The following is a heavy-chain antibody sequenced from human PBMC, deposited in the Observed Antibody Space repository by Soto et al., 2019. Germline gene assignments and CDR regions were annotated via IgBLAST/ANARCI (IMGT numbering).Heavy chain of an antibody. V-gene: IGHV5-51*01. CDR3: ARHGGIAVAGYYYYYGMDV. J-gene: IGHJ6*02. CDR2: IYPGDSDT. D-gene: IGHD6-19*01. CDR1: GYSFTSYW. Sequence: GESLKISCKGSGYSFTSYWIGWVRQMPGKGLEWMGIIYPGDSDTRYSPSFQGQVTISADKSISTAYLQWSSLNASDTAMYYFARHGGIAVAGYYYYYGMDVWGQGTTVTVSS.